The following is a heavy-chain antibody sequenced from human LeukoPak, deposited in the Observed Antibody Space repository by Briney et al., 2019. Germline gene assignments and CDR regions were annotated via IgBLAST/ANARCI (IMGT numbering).Heavy chain of an antibody. D-gene: IGHD6-19*01. CDR2: ISYDGRNE. CDR1: GFTFSSYG. Sequence: PGRSLRLSCAASGFTFSSYGIHGVRQAPGKGLEWVAVISYDGRNEYYADSVKGRFTISRDNSKNTLYLQMNSLRAEDTAVYFCAKELQVAGTFDYWGQGTLVTVSS. V-gene: IGHV3-30*18. J-gene: IGHJ4*02. CDR3: AKELQVAGTFDY.